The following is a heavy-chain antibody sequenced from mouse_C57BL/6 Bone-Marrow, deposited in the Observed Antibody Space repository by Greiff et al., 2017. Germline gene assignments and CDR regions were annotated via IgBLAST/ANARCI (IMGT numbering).Heavy chain of an antibody. D-gene: IGHD1-1*01. Sequence: VQLQQSGAELARPGASVKLSCKASGYTFTSYGISWVKQSNGQGLEWIGEIYPRNGNTYYNEKFKGKATLTADQSSSTAYMELRSLTSADSAVYFGADFYDSSYWYFDVWGTGTTVTVSS. CDR2: IYPRNGNT. CDR1: GYTFTSYG. J-gene: IGHJ1*03. CDR3: ADFYDSSYWYFDV. V-gene: IGHV1-81*01.